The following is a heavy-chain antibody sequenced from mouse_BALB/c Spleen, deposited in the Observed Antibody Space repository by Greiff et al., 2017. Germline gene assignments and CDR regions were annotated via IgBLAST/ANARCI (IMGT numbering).Heavy chain of an antibody. CDR3: AREDFGDY. J-gene: IGHJ4*01. CDR1: GYTFPDYN. CDR2: IYPYNGGT. Sequence: EVKLVESGPELVKPGASVKISCKASGYTFPDYNMHWVKQSHGKSLEWIGYIYPYNGGTGYNQKFKSKATLTVDNSSSTAYMELRSLTSEDSAVYYCAREDFGDYWGQGTSVTVSS. D-gene: IGHD1-3*01. V-gene: IGHV1S29*02.